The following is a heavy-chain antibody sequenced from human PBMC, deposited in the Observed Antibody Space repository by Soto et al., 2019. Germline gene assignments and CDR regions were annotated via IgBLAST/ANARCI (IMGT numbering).Heavy chain of an antibody. CDR2: ISSSSRNT. CDR1: GFTFSDYY. V-gene: IGHV3-11*05. Sequence: QVQLVESGGGLVKPGGSLRLPCAASGFTFSDYYMSWIRQAPGKGLEWVSYISSSSRNTNYAASVKGQFTISRDNAKNSLYLERNSLRAEDPAVYYWARDEDRGYDWGDYWGQGTLVTVSS. D-gene: IGHD5-12*01. CDR3: ARDEDRGYDWGDY. J-gene: IGHJ4*02.